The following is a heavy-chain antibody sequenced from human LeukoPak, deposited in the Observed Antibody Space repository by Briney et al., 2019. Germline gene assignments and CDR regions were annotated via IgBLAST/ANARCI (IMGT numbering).Heavy chain of an antibody. D-gene: IGHD4-23*01. V-gene: IGHV3-23*01. CDR1: GGSLSSYY. Sequence: ETLSLTCTVSGGSLSSYYWSWVRQAPGKGLEWVSAISGSGGSTYYADSVKGRFTISRDNSKNTLYLQMNSLRAEDTAVYYCAKEPVNWGQGTLVTVSS. CDR3: AKEPVN. J-gene: IGHJ4*02. CDR2: ISGSGGST.